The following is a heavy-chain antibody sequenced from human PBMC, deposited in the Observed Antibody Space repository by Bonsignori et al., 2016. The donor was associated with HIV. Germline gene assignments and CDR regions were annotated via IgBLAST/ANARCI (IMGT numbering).Heavy chain of an antibody. CDR2: ISPGGSAM. Sequence: GESLKISCEASGFNFNRYGLSWVRQAPGQGLEWVSYISPGGSAMFHADSVKGRFTISRDNAKNSLHLQMNSLRDEDTAVYYCARDLGIIVGAKYFDYWGLGTLVTVSS. D-gene: IGHD1-26*01. CDR1: GFNFNRYG. J-gene: IGHJ4*02. V-gene: IGHV3-48*02. CDR3: ARDLGIIVGAKYFDY.